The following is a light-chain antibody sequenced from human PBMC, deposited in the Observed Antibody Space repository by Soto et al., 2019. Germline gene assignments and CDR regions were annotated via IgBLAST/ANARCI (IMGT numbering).Light chain of an antibody. J-gene: IGLJ3*02. CDR3: QSYDSSLSDAWV. CDR1: SSNIGAGYD. V-gene: IGLV1-40*01. Sequence: QSALTQPPSVSGAPGQRVTISCTGSSSNIGAGYDVHWYQQLPGTAPKLLIYGNSNRPSGVPDRFSGSKSDTSASLAITGLQAEDEADYYCQSYDSSLSDAWVFGGGTKLTVL. CDR2: GNS.